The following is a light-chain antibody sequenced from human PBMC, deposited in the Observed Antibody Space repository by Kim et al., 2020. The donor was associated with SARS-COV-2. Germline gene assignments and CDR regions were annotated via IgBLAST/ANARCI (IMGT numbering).Light chain of an antibody. CDR3: QQYNNWPMYT. CDR2: GAS. V-gene: IGKV3-15*01. Sequence: VSPGERPTPAGRASQSFGSRLAWYQQKPGHAPRLRIYGASTRASCIPARFSGSGSGTEFTLTISSLQSEEFAVYYCQQYNNWPMYTFGQGTKLEI. CDR1: QSFGSR. J-gene: IGKJ2*01.